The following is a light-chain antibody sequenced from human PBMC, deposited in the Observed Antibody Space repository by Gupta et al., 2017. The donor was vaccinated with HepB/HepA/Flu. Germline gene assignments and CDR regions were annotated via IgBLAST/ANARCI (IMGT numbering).Light chain of an antibody. J-gene: IGKJ5*01. V-gene: IGKV1-33*01. CDR2: DAS. CDR1: QDISND. CDR3: QQYDRLPLT. Sequence: DIQLTPSPSSLSASVGDRVTITCQASQDISNDLNWYQQKPGKAPKLLIYDASNLETGVPSRFSGSGSGTELTLTISSLQPEDIATYYCQQYDRLPLTLGQGTRLEMK.